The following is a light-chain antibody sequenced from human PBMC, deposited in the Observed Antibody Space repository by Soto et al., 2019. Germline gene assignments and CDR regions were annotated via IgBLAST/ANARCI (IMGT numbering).Light chain of an antibody. J-gene: IGKJ1*01. CDR2: YTS. CDR3: HQRQSWPRT. Sequence: ILFSQSPGTLSLYPGERATLACRASQYVGTRLAWYQHKTGQAPRLLIYYTSNRDTGIPARFSGRGSGTDFTLTINRLATEDVTIYYCHQRQSWPRTFGQGTKVDIK. V-gene: IGKV3-11*01. CDR1: QYVGTR.